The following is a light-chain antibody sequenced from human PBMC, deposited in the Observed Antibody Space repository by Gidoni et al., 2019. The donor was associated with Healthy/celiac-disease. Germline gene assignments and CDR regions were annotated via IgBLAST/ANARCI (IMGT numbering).Light chain of an antibody. J-gene: IGKJ1*01. Sequence: EIVMTPSPATLSVSPGERATLSCRASQSVSSYLAWYQQKPGQAPRLLIYGASTRATGIPARFSGSGSGTEFTLTISSLQSEDFAVYYCQQYNNWSRTFGQGTKVEIK. CDR2: GAS. V-gene: IGKV3-15*01. CDR3: QQYNNWSRT. CDR1: QSVSSY.